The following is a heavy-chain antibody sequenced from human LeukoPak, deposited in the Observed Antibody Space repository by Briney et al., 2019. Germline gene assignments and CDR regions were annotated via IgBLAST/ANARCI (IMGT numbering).Heavy chain of an antibody. D-gene: IGHD2-21*02. CDR3: ARAHVTGVDAFDM. CDR2: IDRDGSEK. CDR1: GFTFSSYW. Sequence: PGGSLRLSCAASGFTFSSYWMSWVRQAPGKGLESVANIDRDGSEKYYVDSVKGRFTISRDNAKNSLYLQMNSLRVEDMAVYYCARAHVTGVDAFDMWGQGTMVTVSS. J-gene: IGHJ3*02. V-gene: IGHV3-7*01.